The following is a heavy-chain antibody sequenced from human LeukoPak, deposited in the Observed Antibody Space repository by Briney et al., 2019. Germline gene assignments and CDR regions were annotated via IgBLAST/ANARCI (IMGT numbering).Heavy chain of an antibody. Sequence: GGSLRLSCAASGFIFSSYWMHWVRQAPGKGLVWVSRINTVGSSTIYADSVKGRFTISRDNSKNTLYLQMNSLRAEDTAVYYCTRDQDDSILRGVFDFWGQGSLVTVSS. CDR3: TRDQDDSILRGVFDF. CDR1: GFIFSSYW. J-gene: IGHJ4*02. V-gene: IGHV3-74*01. D-gene: IGHD3-3*01. CDR2: INTVGSST.